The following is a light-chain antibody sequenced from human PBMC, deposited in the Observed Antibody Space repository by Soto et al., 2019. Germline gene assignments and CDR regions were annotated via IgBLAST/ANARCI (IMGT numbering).Light chain of an antibody. CDR1: SSDVGGYNY. Sequence: QSALTQPASVSGSPGQSITISCTGTSSDVGGYNYVSWYQQHPGKAPKLMIYDVINRPSGVSNRFSGSKSGNTASLTISGLQAEDEADYYCSSYTSSSTLFGTGTKLTVL. V-gene: IGLV2-14*01. CDR2: DVI. J-gene: IGLJ1*01. CDR3: SSYTSSSTL.